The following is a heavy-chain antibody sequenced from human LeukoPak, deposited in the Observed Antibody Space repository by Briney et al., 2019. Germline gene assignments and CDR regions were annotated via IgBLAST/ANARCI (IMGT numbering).Heavy chain of an antibody. V-gene: IGHV3-66*03. J-gene: IGHJ5*02. CDR1: GFSVSNYY. CDR3: ARDRAVTQDWVEFDP. CDR2: IRDSGET. Sequence: GGSLRLSCAGSGFSVSNYYMSWVRQAPGKGLEWVSLIRDSGETFYADSVKGRFTISRDNSKNTMYLQVNRLRVEDTAVYFCARDRAVTQDWVEFDPWGQGTLVTVSS. D-gene: IGHD4-17*01.